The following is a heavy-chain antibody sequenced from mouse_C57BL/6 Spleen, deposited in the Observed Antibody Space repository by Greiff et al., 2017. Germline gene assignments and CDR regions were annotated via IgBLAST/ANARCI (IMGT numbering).Heavy chain of an antibody. V-gene: IGHV8-8*01. D-gene: IGHD2-12*01. CDR3: ARFTTGDAMDY. J-gene: IGHJ4*01. Sequence: QVTLIVSGPGILQPSQTLSLTCSFSGFSLSPFGIGVGWIRQPSVKGLEWLAHIWWDDDMCYNPALKRRLTSSKDTTKNLVFLKNANVDTADTATYYGARFTTGDAMDYGGKGTSVPVSS. CDR1: GFSLSPFGIG. CDR2: IWWDDDM.